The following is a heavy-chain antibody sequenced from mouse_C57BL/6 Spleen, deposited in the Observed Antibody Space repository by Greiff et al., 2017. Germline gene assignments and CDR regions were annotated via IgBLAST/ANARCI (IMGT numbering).Heavy chain of an antibody. CDR3: ARSGDSSGYVWFAY. J-gene: IGHJ3*01. CDR1: GYTFTSYW. V-gene: IGHV1-59*01. CDR2: IDPSDSYT. Sequence: QVQLQQPGAELVRPGTSVKLSCKASGYTFTSYWMHWVKQRPGQGLEWIGVIDPSDSYTNYNQKFKGKAPLTVDTSSSTAYMQLSSLTSEDSAVYYCARSGDSSGYVWFAYWGQGTLVTVSA. D-gene: IGHD3-2*02.